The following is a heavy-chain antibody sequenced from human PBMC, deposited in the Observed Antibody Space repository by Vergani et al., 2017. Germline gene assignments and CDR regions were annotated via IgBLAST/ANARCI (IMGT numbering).Heavy chain of an antibody. CDR3: ARGWARCSSTSCYSTELDY. D-gene: IGHD2-2*01. V-gene: IGHV1-2*02. J-gene: IGHJ4*02. CDR1: GYTFTGYY. CDR2: INPNSGGT. Sequence: QVQLVQSGAEVKKPGASVKVSCKASGYTFTGYYMHWVRQAPGQGLEWMGWINPNSGGTTYAQKFQGRFTMTRDTSISTAYMELSRLRSDDTALYYCARGWARCSSTSCYSTELDYWGQGTLVTVSS.